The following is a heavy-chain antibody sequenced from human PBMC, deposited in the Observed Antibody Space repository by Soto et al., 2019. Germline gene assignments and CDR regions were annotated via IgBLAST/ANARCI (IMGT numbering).Heavy chain of an antibody. D-gene: IGHD3-10*01. CDR1: GGSISSYY. J-gene: IGHJ4*02. Sequence: QVQLQESGPGLVKPSETLSLTCTVSGGSISSYYWSWIRQPPGKGLEWIGYIYYSGSTNYNPSLKSPVXXSXDXXKNQFARKLSSVTAADTAVYYCARGYYYGSEKLDYWGQGTLVTVSS. CDR2: IYYSGST. V-gene: IGHV4-59*01. CDR3: ARGYYYGSEKLDY.